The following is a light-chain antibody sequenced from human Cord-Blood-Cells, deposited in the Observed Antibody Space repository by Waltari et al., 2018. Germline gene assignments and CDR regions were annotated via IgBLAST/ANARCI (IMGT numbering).Light chain of an antibody. CDR1: QSVLYSSNNKNY. CDR2: WAS. V-gene: IGKV4-1*01. J-gene: IGKJ1*01. Sequence: DIVIPQSPDSLAVSLGERATINCKSSQSVLYSSNNKNYLAWYQQKPGQPPKLLIYWASTRESGVPDRFSGSGSGTDFTLTISSLQAEDVAVYYCQQYYSTPWTCGQGTKVEIK. CDR3: QQYYSTPWT.